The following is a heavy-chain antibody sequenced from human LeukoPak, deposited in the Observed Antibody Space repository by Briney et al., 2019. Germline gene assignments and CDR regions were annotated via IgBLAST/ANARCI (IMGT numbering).Heavy chain of an antibody. CDR2: IWYDGNNK. CDR1: GFTFSSYG. J-gene: IGHJ4*02. V-gene: IGHV3-33*01. Sequence: PGGSLRLSCAASGFTFSSYGMHWVRQAPGKGLEGVAVIWYDGNNKYYADSVKGRFTISRDNSKNTLYLQMNSLRAEDTAVYYCARADGDYCDYWGQGTLVTVSS. CDR3: ARADGDYCDY. D-gene: IGHD4-17*01.